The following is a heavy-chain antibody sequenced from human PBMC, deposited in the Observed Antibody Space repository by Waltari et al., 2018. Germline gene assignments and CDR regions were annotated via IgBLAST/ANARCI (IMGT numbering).Heavy chain of an antibody. CDR1: GGSFSGYY. J-gene: IGHJ6*02. Sequence: QVQLQQWGAGLLKPSETLSLTCAVYGGSFSGYYWSWIRQPPGKGLEWIGEINHSGSTNYNPSLKSRVTRSADTSKNQFSLKLSSVTASDTAVYYCASATYYDFWSGYYSLYYYGMDVWGQGTTVTVSS. D-gene: IGHD3-3*01. CDR2: INHSGST. V-gene: IGHV4-34*01. CDR3: ASATYYDFWSGYYSLYYYGMDV.